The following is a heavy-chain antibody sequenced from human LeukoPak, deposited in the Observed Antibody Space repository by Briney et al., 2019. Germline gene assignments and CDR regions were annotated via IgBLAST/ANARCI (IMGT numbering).Heavy chain of an antibody. Sequence: PGGSLRLSCAASGFTFSSYAIHWVRQAPGKGLEWVAVISYDGSNKYYADSVKGRFTISRDNSKNTVYLQMDSLRAEDTAVYYCTRGKYYGSGSYSNLWGQGTLVTVSS. J-gene: IGHJ5*02. D-gene: IGHD3-10*01. V-gene: IGHV3-30-3*01. CDR1: GFTFSSYA. CDR2: ISYDGSNK. CDR3: TRGKYYGSGSYSNL.